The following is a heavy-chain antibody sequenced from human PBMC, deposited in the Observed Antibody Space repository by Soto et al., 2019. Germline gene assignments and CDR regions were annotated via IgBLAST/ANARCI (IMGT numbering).Heavy chain of an antibody. V-gene: IGHV6-1*01. D-gene: IGHD6-19*01. Sequence: SQTLSLTCAISGDSVSSNSAAWNWIRQSPSRGLEWLGRTYYRSKWYNDYAVSVKSRITINPETSKNQFSLQLNSVTPEDTAVYYCSRDSSGWYDGDDAFDIWGQGTMVTVSS. J-gene: IGHJ3*02. CDR3: SRDSSGWYDGDDAFDI. CDR2: TYYRSKWYN. CDR1: GDSVSSNSAA.